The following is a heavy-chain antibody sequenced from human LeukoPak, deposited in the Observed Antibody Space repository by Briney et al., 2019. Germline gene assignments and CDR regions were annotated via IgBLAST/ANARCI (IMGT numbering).Heavy chain of an antibody. CDR1: GFTFRYYH. CDR3: AGGLDIAVAGPGGYFDY. J-gene: IGHJ4*02. D-gene: IGHD6-19*01. Sequence: GGSLRLSCAASGFTFRYYHMNWIRQAPGKGLEWVSYISPGGGATYFADSVEGRLTISRDNTKNSVFLQMNSLTAEDTAVYYCAGGLDIAVAGPGGYFDYWGQGTLVTVSP. V-gene: IGHV3-11*01. CDR2: ISPGGGAT.